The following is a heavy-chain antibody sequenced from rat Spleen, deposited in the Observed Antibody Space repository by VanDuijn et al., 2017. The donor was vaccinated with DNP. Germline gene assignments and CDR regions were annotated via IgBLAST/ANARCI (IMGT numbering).Heavy chain of an antibody. J-gene: IGHJ1*01. CDR3: ARGSSSIYWYFDF. D-gene: IGHD1-2*01. V-gene: IGHV5-58*01. CDR1: GITFSSYW. Sequence: EVQLVETGGGLVQPGRSLKLSCVASGITFSSYWMYWIRQAPTKGLEWVATIVHDGSRTYYRDSVKGRFTVSRDDAKSSLYLQMNSLKSEDTATYYCARGSSSIYWYFDFWGPGTMVTVSS. CDR2: IVHDGSRT.